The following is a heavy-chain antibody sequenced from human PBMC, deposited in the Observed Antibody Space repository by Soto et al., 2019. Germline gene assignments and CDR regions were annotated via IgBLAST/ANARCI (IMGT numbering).Heavy chain of an antibody. CDR2: IIPIFGTA. V-gene: IGHV1-69*01. Sequence: QVQLVQSGAEVKKPGSSVKVSCKASGGTFSSYAISWVRQAPGQGLEWMGGIIPIFGTANYAQKFQGRVTITADESTSTAYMEPSSLRSEDTAVYYCARESISSSYYYYYGMDVWGQGTTVTVSS. D-gene: IGHD6-6*01. CDR3: ARESISSSYYYYYGMDV. J-gene: IGHJ6*02. CDR1: GGTFSSYA.